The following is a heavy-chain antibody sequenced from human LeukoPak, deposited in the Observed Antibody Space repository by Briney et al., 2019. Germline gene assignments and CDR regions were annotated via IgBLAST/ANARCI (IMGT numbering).Heavy chain of an antibody. D-gene: IGHD6-19*01. CDR2: INWNGGTI. J-gene: IGHJ5*02. V-gene: IGHV3-9*01. CDR3: AKESGSGRTRWFDA. Sequence: GRSLRLSCAASGFIFDAYAMHWVRQAPGKGLEWVSCINWNGGTIVYADSVKGRFTISRDNAKNSLYLQMNSLRAEDTALYYCAKESGSGRTRWFDAWGQGTLVTVYS. CDR1: GFIFDAYA.